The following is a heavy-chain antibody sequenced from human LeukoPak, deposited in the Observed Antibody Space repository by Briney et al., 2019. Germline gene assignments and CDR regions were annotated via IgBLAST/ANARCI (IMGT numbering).Heavy chain of an antibody. J-gene: IGHJ5*02. D-gene: IGHD3-10*01. CDR2: ISAYNGNT. CDR1: GYTFTSYG. CDR3: ARHRSRMVRGGDWFDP. V-gene: IGHV1-18*01. Sequence: ASVKVSCKASGYTFTSYGISWVRQAPGQGLEWMGWISAYNGNTNYAQKLQGRVTMTTDTSTSTAYMELRSLRSDDTAVYYCARHRSRMVRGGDWFDPWGQGTLVTVSS.